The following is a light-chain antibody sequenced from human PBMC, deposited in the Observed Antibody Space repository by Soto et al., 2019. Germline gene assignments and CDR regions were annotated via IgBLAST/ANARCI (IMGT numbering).Light chain of an antibody. V-gene: IGLV2-14*01. J-gene: IGLJ3*02. CDR2: EVS. Sequence: QSALTQPASVSGSLGQSITISCTGTSTDFGGYNYVSWYQQLPGRAPKLILFEVSNRPSGVSNRFSGSKSGNTASLAISGLQSEDEADYPCATWDDTLRTWVFGGGTKLTVL. CDR3: ATWDDTLRTWV. CDR1: STDFGGYNY.